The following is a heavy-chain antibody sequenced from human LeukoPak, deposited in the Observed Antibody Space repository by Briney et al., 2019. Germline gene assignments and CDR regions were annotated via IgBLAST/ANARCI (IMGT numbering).Heavy chain of an antibody. D-gene: IGHD5-18*01. J-gene: IGHJ4*02. V-gene: IGHV4-34*01. CDR3: ARVRYSYDIDY. Sequence: SETLSLTCAVYGGSFSGYYWSWIRQPPGKGLEWIGEINHSGSTNYNPSLKSRVTISVDTSKNQFSLKLSSVTAADTAVYYCARVRYSYDIDYWGQGTLVTVSS. CDR1: GGSFSGYY. CDR2: INHSGST.